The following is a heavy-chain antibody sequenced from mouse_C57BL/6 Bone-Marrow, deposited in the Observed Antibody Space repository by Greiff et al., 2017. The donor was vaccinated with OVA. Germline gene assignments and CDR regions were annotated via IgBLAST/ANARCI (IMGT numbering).Heavy chain of an antibody. D-gene: IGHD3-1*01. CDR2: ISSGGSYT. Sequence: EVKLVESGGDLVKPGGSLKLSCAASGFTFSSYGMSWVRQTPDKRLEWVATISSGGSYTYYPDSVKGRFPISRDNAKNTLYLQMSSLKSEDTAMYYCASSGGAGYYAMYYWGQGTSVTVSS. CDR1: GFTFSSYG. CDR3: ASSGGAGYYAMYY. J-gene: IGHJ4*01. V-gene: IGHV5-6*01.